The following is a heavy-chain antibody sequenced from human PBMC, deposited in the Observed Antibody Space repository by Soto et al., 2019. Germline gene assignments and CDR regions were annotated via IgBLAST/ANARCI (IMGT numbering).Heavy chain of an antibody. V-gene: IGHV4-34*01. CDR2: INHSGST. CDR1: GGSFSGYY. CDR3: ARGRTRIQLWTREYYYYGMDV. J-gene: IGHJ6*02. Sequence: PSETLSLTCAVYGGSFSGYYWSWIRQPPGKGLEWIGEINHSGSTNYNPSLKSRVTISVDTSKNQFSLKLSSVTAADTAVYYCARGRTRIQLWTREYYYYGMDVWGQGTTVTVSS. D-gene: IGHD5-18*01.